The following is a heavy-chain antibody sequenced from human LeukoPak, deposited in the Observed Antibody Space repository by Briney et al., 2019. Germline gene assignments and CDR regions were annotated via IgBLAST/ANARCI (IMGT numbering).Heavy chain of an antibody. V-gene: IGHV1-24*01. CDR1: GYTLTELS. CDR3: ATPRGDYVWGTPLGYFDL. J-gene: IGHJ2*01. D-gene: IGHD3-16*01. Sequence: GASVKVSCKVSGYTLTELSMHWVRQAPGKGLEWMGGFDPEDGETIYAQKFQGRVTMTEDTSTDTAYMELSSLRSEDTAVYYCATPRGDYVWGTPLGYFDLWGRGTLVTVSS. CDR2: FDPEDGET.